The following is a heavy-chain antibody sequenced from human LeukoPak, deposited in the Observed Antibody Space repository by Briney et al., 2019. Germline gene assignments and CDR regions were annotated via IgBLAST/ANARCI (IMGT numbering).Heavy chain of an antibody. V-gene: IGHV3-23*01. Sequence: PGGSLRLSCAASGFTFSSYAMSWVRQAPGKGLEWVSAISGSGGSTYYADSVKGRFTNSRDNSTNTLCLQTNSLRAEDTGVYYCAKNLGTNYYYRDVWGKGTTVTVSS. CDR2: ISGSGGST. CDR1: GFTFSSYA. D-gene: IGHD1-1*01. J-gene: IGHJ6*03. CDR3: AKNLGTNYYYRDV.